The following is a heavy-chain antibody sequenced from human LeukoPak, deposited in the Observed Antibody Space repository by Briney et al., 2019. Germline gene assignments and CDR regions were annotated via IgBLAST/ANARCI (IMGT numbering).Heavy chain of an antibody. V-gene: IGHV3-30*18. D-gene: IGHD6-13*01. CDR2: ISYDGSNK. J-gene: IGHJ6*02. CDR3: AKVSAAGTSLYYYGMDV. Sequence: PGGSLRLSCAASGFTFSNYGMHWVRQAPGKGLEWVAVISYDGSNKYYADSVKGRFTISRDNSKNTLYLQMNSLRAEDTALYYCAKVSAAGTSLYYYGMDVWGQGTTVTVSS. CDR1: GFTFSNYG.